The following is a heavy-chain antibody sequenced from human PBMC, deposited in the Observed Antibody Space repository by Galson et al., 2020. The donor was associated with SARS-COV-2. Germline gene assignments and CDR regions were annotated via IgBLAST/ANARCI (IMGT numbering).Heavy chain of an antibody. CDR2: IKQDGSQK. J-gene: IGHJ1*01. CDR3: AKVGDERLVTPEYIQD. D-gene: IGHD6-25*01. CDR1: GFAFRNYW. V-gene: IGHV3-7*01. Sequence: GESLKISCATYGFAFRNYWMSWVRQAPGKGLEWVANIKQDGSQKHYVDSVRGRFTISRDNAKKSLSLQINGLRVEDTGGYYCAKVGDERLVTPEYIQDWGQGTLVTVSS.